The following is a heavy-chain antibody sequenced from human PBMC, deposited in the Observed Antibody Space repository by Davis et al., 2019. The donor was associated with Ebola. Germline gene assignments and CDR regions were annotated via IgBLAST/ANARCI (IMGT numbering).Heavy chain of an antibody. CDR3: ARGWLRGYLDY. D-gene: IGHD3-3*01. Sequence: GESLKISCAASGFTFSNYIMSWVRQSPGKGLEWVSSFIDSGGATYYADSVKGRFTVSRDNTKNSLNLQMNNLRAEDTAVYYCARGWLRGYLDYWGQGTLVTVSS. CDR1: GFTFSNYI. J-gene: IGHJ4*02. V-gene: IGHV3-23*01. CDR2: FIDSGGAT.